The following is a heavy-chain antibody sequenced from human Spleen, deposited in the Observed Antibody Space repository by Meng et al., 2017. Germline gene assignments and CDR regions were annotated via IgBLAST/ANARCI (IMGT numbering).Heavy chain of an antibody. J-gene: IGHJ4*02. Sequence: GESLKISCAASGFTFSSYEMHWVRQAPGKGLEWVSYISSRGDIIYYADSVKGRFTISRNNGENSLDLQMNSLRAEDTAVYYCARYGQSSGSYTYSFDNWGQGTLVTVSS. CDR1: GFTFSSYE. D-gene: IGHD1-26*01. V-gene: IGHV3-48*03. CDR3: ARYGQSSGSYTYSFDN. CDR2: ISSRGDII.